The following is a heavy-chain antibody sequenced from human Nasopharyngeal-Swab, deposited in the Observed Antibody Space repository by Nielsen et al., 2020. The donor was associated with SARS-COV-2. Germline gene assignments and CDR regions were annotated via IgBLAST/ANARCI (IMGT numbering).Heavy chain of an antibody. CDR1: GFTFSRSW. J-gene: IGHJ3*02. D-gene: IGHD1-14*01. V-gene: IGHV3-7*01. CDR3: ARDPEYSALDI. CDR2: INQDGSQK. Sequence: GESLKISCAASGFTFSRSWMAWVRQAPGKGLEWVANINQDGSQKYYVDSVKGRFTISRDKAENSLYLQMDSLRADDTAVYYCARDPEYSALDIWGQGTMVTVSS.